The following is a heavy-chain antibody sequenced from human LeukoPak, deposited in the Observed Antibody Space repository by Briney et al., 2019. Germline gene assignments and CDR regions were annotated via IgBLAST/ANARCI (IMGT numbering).Heavy chain of an antibody. J-gene: IGHJ4*02. CDR1: GFTFSSYG. CDR3: AKDSSSGIFDY. D-gene: IGHD3-22*01. V-gene: IGHV3-23*01. Sequence: GGSLRLSCAASGFTFSSYGMSWVRQAPGKGLEWVSAISGSGGSTYYADSVKGRFTISRDNSKNTLYLQMNSLRAEDTAIYYCAKDSSSGIFDYWGQGTLVTVSS. CDR2: ISGSGGST.